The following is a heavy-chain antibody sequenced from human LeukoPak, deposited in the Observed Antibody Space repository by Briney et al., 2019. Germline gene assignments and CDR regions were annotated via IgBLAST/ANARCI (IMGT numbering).Heavy chain of an antibody. CDR3: ATPVLYDSSGYPNDAFDI. CDR1: GFTFSDYE. Sequence: GGSLRLSCAASGFTFSDYEMNWVRQAPGKGLEWILHISTSGSIIHYADSVKGRFTISRDNAKNSLYLQMNSLRAEDTAVYYCATPVLYDSSGYPNDAFDIWGQGTMVTVSS. J-gene: IGHJ3*02. CDR2: ISTSGSII. V-gene: IGHV3-48*03. D-gene: IGHD3-22*01.